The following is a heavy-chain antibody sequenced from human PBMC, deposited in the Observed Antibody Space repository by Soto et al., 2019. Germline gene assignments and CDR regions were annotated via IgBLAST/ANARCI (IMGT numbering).Heavy chain of an antibody. D-gene: IGHD1-26*01. CDR3: ARTALPGPKSRYYYMDV. CDR1: GGSISSYY. J-gene: IGHJ6*03. Sequence: SETLSLTCTVSGGSISSYYWSWIRQPPGKGLEWIGYIYYSGSTNYNPSLKSRVTISVDTSKNQFSLKLSSVTAADTAVYYCARTALPGPKSRYYYMDVWGKGTTVTVSS. V-gene: IGHV4-59*01. CDR2: IYYSGST.